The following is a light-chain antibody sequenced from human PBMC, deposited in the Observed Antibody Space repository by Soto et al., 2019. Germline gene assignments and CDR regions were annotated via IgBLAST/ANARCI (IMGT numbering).Light chain of an antibody. CDR1: QGISSW. CDR2: AAS. Sequence: DIHMTQSPSSVSASVGDRFTVTCRASQGISSWLAWYQKKPGKAPKLLIYAASSLQGGVPSRFRGSGSGTDFTLTISSLQPEDCAIYFCQQANSFPITFGQGARLEIK. J-gene: IGKJ5*01. CDR3: QQANSFPIT. V-gene: IGKV1-12*01.